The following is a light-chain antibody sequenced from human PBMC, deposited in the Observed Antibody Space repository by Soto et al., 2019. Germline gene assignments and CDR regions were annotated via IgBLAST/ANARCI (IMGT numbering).Light chain of an antibody. J-gene: IGLJ1*01. CDR2: DVS. CDR1: SSDVGGYNY. Sequence: QSVLTQPASVSGYPGQSITISCTGTSSDVGGYNYVSWYQQHPGKAPKLMIYDVSNRPSGVSNRFSGSKSGNTASLTISGLQAEDEADYYCSSYTSSSTLVFGTGTKVTVL. V-gene: IGLV2-14*01. CDR3: SSYTSSSTLV.